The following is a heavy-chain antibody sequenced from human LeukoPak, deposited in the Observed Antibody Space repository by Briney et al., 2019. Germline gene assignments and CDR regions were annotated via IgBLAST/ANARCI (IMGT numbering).Heavy chain of an antibody. CDR3: ARDLKPTIDHYDSSGYNPTRAEYFQH. J-gene: IGHJ1*01. CDR1: GYTFTGYY. Sequence: ASVKVSCKASGYTFTGYYMHWVRQAPGQGLEWMGWINPNSGGTNYAQKFQGGVTMTRDTSISTAYMELSRLRSDDTAVYYCARDLKPTIDHYDSSGYNPTRAEYFQHWGQGTLVTVSS. D-gene: IGHD3-22*01. V-gene: IGHV1-2*02. CDR2: INPNSGGT.